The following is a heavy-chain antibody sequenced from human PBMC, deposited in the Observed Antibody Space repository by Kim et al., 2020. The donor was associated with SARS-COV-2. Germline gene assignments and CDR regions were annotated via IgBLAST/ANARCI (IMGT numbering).Heavy chain of an antibody. Sequence: GESLKISCKGSGYSFTNYWITWVRQMPGKGLEWMGRIDPSDSYTNYSPSFQGHVTISVDKSISTAYLQWNSLKASDTAMYYCARDFWSGYLGGSFPPGNWGQGTLVTVSS. CDR3: ARDFWSGYLGGSFPPGN. V-gene: IGHV5-10-1*01. D-gene: IGHD3-3*01. CDR2: IDPSDSYT. J-gene: IGHJ4*02. CDR1: GYSFTNYW.